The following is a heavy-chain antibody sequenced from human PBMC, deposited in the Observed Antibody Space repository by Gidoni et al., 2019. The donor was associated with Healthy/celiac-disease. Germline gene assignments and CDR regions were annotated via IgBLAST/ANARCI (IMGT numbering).Heavy chain of an antibody. V-gene: IGHV3-7*05. Sequence: EVQLVESGGGLVQPGGSLRLSCSASGFTFSSYWMSWVRQAPGKGLEWVANIKQDGSEKYYVDAVKGRFTISRDNAKNSLYLQMNSLRAEDTAVYYCAREGDYTPFNYWGQGTLVTVSS. D-gene: IGHD4-17*01. CDR2: IKQDGSEK. CDR1: GFTFSSYW. J-gene: IGHJ4*02. CDR3: AREGDYTPFNY.